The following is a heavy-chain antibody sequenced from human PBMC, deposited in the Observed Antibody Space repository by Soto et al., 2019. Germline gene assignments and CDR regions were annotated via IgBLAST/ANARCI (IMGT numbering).Heavy chain of an antibody. CDR2: IFASVSST. V-gene: IGHV3-23*01. D-gene: IGHD3-10*01. CDR3: AKDLIRGDGYVDFDY. CDR1: GFIFSNYA. J-gene: IGHJ4*02. Sequence: PGGSLRLSCAASGFIFSNYAMFWVRQAPGKGLEWVSTIFASVSSTYYADSVKGRFTISRDNSKNTLFLQINDLRAEDTAVYFCAKDLIRGDGYVDFDYWGQGTLVTVSS.